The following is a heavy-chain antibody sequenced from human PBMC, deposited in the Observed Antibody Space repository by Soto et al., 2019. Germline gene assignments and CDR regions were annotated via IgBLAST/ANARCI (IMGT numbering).Heavy chain of an antibody. CDR2: ISVST. CDR1: GFTFSMYA. J-gene: IGHJ4*02. Sequence: EVQLLESGGGSVQPGGSLRLSCAASGFTFSMYAMSWVRQAPGKGLEWVSTISVSTYYADSVKGRFTIPRDNSKNTLYLQLSSLRAEDTAVYYCEKDGDFYFDYWGQGTLVTVSS. D-gene: IGHD4-17*01. CDR3: EKDGDFYFDY. V-gene: IGHV3-23*01.